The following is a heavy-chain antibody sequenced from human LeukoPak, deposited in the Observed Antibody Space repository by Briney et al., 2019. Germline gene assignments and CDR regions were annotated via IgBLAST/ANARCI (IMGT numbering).Heavy chain of an antibody. Sequence: SETLSLTCTVSGGSISSYYWSWIRQPPGKGLEWIAYISDIGSINYNPSLKSRVTISLDTSKNQFSLKLSSVTAADTAVYYCXXXXXXXXXXXXXXXXYYGMDVWGQGTTVTVSS. CDR2: ISDIGSI. J-gene: IGHJ6*02. V-gene: IGHV4-59*12. CDR3: XXXXXXXXXXXXXXXXYYGMDV. CDR1: GGSISSYY.